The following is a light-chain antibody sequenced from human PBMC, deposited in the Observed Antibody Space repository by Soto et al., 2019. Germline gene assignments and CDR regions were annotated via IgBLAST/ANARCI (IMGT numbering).Light chain of an antibody. CDR1: QSISSW. V-gene: IGKV1-5*01. CDR2: AAS. CDR3: RQTYQMPGT. J-gene: IGKJ4*01. Sequence: DIPMTQSPSTLSASVGDRVTITCRASQSISSWLAWYLQKPGKAPKLLIYAASSLQSGVPSRFSGSGSGTDFRRTTSRQKPKHVPTYSMRQTYQMPGTFRGGTKVDI.